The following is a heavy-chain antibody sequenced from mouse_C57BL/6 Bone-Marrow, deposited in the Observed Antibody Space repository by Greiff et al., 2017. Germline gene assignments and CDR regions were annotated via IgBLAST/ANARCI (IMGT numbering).Heavy chain of an antibody. CDR2: ISRGSSTT. D-gene: IGHD4-1*01. CDR3: ARGTGRYFDY. Sequence: EVKLLQSGGGLVKPGGSLKLSCAASGFTFSDYGMHWVRQAPEKGLEWVAYISRGSSTTYYEDTVKGRFTISRDNAKNTLFLQMTSLRSEDTAMYYWARGTGRYFDYWGQGTTLTVSS. CDR1: GFTFSDYG. V-gene: IGHV5-17*01. J-gene: IGHJ2*01.